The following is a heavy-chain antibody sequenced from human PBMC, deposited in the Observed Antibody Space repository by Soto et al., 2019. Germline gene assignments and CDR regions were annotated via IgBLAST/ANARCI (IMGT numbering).Heavy chain of an antibody. V-gene: IGHV3-48*03. Sequence: GGSLRLSCAASGFTFSRFELHWVRQAPGKGLEWISYISSSGSTAYYASSVEGRFTISRDNANNSVYLQMDSLRAEDTALYSCKRDAWFPYLSFYWGQGALVTVSS. J-gene: IGHJ4*02. CDR2: ISSSGSTA. D-gene: IGHD3-10*01. CDR1: GFTFSRFE. CDR3: KRDAWFPYLSFY.